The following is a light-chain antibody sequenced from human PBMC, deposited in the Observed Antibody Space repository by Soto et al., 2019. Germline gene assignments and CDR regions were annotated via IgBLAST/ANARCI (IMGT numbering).Light chain of an antibody. V-gene: IGKV3-11*01. CDR3: QQCSNWPLT. CDR2: DSS. Sequence: VLTQSPATLSLSPGERATLSCRASQTVSSFLAWYQQKPGQAPRLLIHDSSDRATGIPARFSGSGSGTDFTLTISSLEPEDVAVYYCQQCSNWPLTFGGGTRVEI. CDR1: QTVSSF. J-gene: IGKJ4*01.